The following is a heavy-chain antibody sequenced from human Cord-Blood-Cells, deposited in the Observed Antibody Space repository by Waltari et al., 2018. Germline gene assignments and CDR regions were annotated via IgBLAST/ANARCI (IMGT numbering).Heavy chain of an antibody. CDR2: TRNKANSYTT. V-gene: IGHV3-72*01. J-gene: IGHJ4*02. Sequence: EVQLVESGGGLVQPGGSLRLSCAASGFTFSDHYMDWVHQAPGKGLEWVGRTRNKANSYTTEYAASVKGRVTISRDDSKNSLYLQMNSLKTEDTAVYYCARDLDYWGQGTLVTVSS. CDR3: ARDLDY. CDR1: GFTFSDHY.